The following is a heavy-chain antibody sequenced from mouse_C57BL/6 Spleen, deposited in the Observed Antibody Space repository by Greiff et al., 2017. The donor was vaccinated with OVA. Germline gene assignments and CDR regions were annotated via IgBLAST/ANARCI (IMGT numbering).Heavy chain of an antibody. CDR3: ARSGYSYAMDY. CDR1: GYAFSSSW. V-gene: IGHV1-82*01. J-gene: IGHJ4*01. D-gene: IGHD3-1*01. CDR2: IYPGDGDT. Sequence: QVQLQQSGPELVKPGASVKISCKASGYAFSSSWMNWVKQRPGKGLEWIGRIYPGDGDTNYNGKFKGKATLTADKSSSTAYMQLSSLTSEDSAVDFCARSGYSYAMDYWGQGTSVTVSS.